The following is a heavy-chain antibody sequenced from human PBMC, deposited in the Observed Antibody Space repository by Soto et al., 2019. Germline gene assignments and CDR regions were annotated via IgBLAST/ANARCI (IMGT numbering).Heavy chain of an antibody. CDR1: GYTFTSYG. V-gene: IGHV1-18*01. CDR2: ISAYNGNT. D-gene: IGHD4-17*01. J-gene: IGHJ4*02. Sequence: GASVKVSCEACGYTFTSYGISWVRHAPGQGLEWMGWISAYNGNTNYAQKLQGRVTMTTDTSTSTAYMELRSLRSDDTAVYYCARDVAEYYGDYLYIDYWGQGTLVTVSS. CDR3: ARDVAEYYGDYLYIDY.